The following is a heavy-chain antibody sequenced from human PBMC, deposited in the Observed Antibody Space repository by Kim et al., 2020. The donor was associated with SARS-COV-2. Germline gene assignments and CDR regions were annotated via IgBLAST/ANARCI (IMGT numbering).Heavy chain of an antibody. Sequence: GGSLRLSCADSGFTFSSYWMSWVRQAPGKGLEWAANIKEDGSEKYYVDSVKGRFTISRDNAKNSVYLQMNSLRAEDTAVYFCVRDGYSGYDRAFDIWGQGTMVTVSS. CDR1: GFTFSSYW. J-gene: IGHJ3*02. CDR2: IKEDGSEK. CDR3: VRDGYSGYDRAFDI. V-gene: IGHV3-7*01. D-gene: IGHD5-12*01.